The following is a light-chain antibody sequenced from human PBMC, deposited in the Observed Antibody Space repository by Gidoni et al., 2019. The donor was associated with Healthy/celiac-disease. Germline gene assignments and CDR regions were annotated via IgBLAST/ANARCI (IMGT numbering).Light chain of an antibody. Sequence: EIVITQSPATLSVFPGERATLSCTASQSISSNLDWYQQKPGQAPRLLIYGASTRATGIPARFSGSGSGTEFTLTISSLQSEDFAVYYCQQYDQWPLTFGGGTKVEIK. CDR3: QQYDQWPLT. CDR1: QSISSN. CDR2: GAS. J-gene: IGKJ4*01. V-gene: IGKV3-15*01.